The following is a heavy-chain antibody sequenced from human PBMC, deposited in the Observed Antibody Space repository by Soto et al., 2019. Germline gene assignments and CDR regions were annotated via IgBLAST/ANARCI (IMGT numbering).Heavy chain of an antibody. V-gene: IGHV1-18*01. CDR2: ISAYNGNT. CDR3: ARVLDIVADDAFDI. CDR1: GYTFTSYG. J-gene: IGHJ3*02. D-gene: IGHD5-12*01. Sequence: GASVKVSCKASGYTFTSYGISWVRQAPGQGLEWMGWISAYNGNTNYAQKLQGRVTMTTDTSTSTAYMELRSLRSDDTAVYYCARVLDIVADDAFDIWGQGTMVTVSS.